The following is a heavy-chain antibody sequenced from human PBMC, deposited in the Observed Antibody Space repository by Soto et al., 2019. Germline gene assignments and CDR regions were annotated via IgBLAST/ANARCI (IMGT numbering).Heavy chain of an antibody. CDR1: GFTFSSYA. D-gene: IGHD3-22*01. CDR3: AFPDDSSGFDY. V-gene: IGHV3-23*01. J-gene: IGHJ4*02. CDR2: ISGSGGST. Sequence: GGSLRLSCAASGFTFSSYAMNWVRQAPEKGLEWVSSISGSGGSTYYTDSVKGRFTISRDNSKNTLYLQMNSLRAGDTAVYYCAFPDDSSGFDYWDQGTLVTVSS.